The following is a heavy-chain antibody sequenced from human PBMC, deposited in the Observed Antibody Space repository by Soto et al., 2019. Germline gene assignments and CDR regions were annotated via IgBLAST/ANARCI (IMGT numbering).Heavy chain of an antibody. D-gene: IGHD2-2*01. CDR2: IYPGDSDT. V-gene: IGHV5-51*01. CDR1: GYPFTDYW. Sequence: PXASLKISCKGCGYPFTDYWIGWVRQLPGKGLEWMGIIYPGDSDTRYSPSFQGHVTITVDKSTSTAYLQWNTLKASDTAMYYCARHISTFRYYYYAMDVWGQGTTVTASS. CDR3: ARHISTFRYYYYAMDV. J-gene: IGHJ6*02.